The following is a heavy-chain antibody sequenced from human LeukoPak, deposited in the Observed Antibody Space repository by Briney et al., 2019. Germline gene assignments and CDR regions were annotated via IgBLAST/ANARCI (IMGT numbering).Heavy chain of an antibody. CDR2: ISAYNGNT. J-gene: IGHJ6*03. Sequence: ASVKVSCKASGYTFTGYGISWVRQAPGQGLEWMGWISAYNGNTNYAQKLQGRVTMTTDTSTSTAYMELRSLRSDDTAVYYCARGDGDYPHYYYMDVWGKGTTVTVSS. D-gene: IGHD4-17*01. V-gene: IGHV1-18*01. CDR3: ARGDGDYPHYYYMDV. CDR1: GYTFTGYG.